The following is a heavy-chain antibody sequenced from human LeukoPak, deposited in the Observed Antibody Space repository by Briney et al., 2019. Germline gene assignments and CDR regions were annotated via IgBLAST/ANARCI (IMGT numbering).Heavy chain of an antibody. V-gene: IGHV3-66*01. CDR3: ARDLSGYSFGFGGDL. CDR1: GFTISANF. Sequence: GGSLRLSCAASGFTISANFMSWVRQAPGKGLEWVSVMYSVGSTFYADSVKGRFTISRDGYKNTLDLQMDSLRVDDTAVYYCARDLSGYSFGFGGDLWGQGKLVTVSS. D-gene: IGHD6-13*01. CDR2: MYSVGST. J-gene: IGHJ4*02.